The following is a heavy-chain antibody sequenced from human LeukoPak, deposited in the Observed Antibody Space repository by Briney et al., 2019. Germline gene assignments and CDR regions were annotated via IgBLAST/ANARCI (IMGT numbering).Heavy chain of an antibody. CDR3: ARASSGWYGY. CDR1: GFTFSSYA. V-gene: IGHV3-64*01. D-gene: IGHD6-19*01. Sequence: GGSLRLSCVVSGFTFSSYAMHWVRQAPGKGLEYVSAISSNGGSTNYANSVKGRFTISRDNCKNTLYLQMGSLRVEDMAVYYCARASSGWYGYWGQGTLVTVSS. J-gene: IGHJ4*02. CDR2: ISSNGGST.